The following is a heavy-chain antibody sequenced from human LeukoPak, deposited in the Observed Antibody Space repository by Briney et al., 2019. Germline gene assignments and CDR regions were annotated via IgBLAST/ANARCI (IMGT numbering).Heavy chain of an antibody. CDR1: GYSISSGYY. V-gene: IGHV4-38-2*02. CDR2: IYHSGST. CDR3: ARKVSWFDP. Sequence: TSETLSLTCTVSGYSISSGYYWGWIRQPPGKGLEWIGSIYHSGSTYYNPSLKSRVTISVDTSKNQFSLKLSSVTAADTAVYYCARKVSWFDPWGQGTLVTVSS. J-gene: IGHJ5*02.